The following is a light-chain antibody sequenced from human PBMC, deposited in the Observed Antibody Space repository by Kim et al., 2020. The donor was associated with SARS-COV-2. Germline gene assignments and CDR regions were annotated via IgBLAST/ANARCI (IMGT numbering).Light chain of an antibody. V-gene: IGLV3-19*01. J-gene: IGLJ2*01. CDR1: SLRSYY. Sequence: SSELTQDPAVSVALGQTVRITCQGDSLRSYYASWYQQKPGRAPVLVIYGKNNRPSGIPDRFSGSSSGNTASLTITGAQAEDEADYYCNSRDSSGVVFGGGTQLTVL. CDR3: NSRDSSGVV. CDR2: GKN.